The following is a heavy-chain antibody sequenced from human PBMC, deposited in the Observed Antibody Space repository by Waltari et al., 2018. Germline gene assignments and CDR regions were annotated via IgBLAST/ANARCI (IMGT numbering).Heavy chain of an antibody. V-gene: IGHV4-59*01. CDR3: AKNRFDMDV. CDR1: GGSISTYY. D-gene: IGHD3-16*01. CDR2: IYYTGDT. Sequence: QVQLQESGPGLVKPSETLSLTCTISGGSISTYYWSWVRQPPGKGLEWIGYIYYTGDTNYNPSLKSRVTISQGTSTYQFSLRLSSVTAADTAVYFCAKNRFDMDVWGKGTTVIVSS. J-gene: IGHJ6*03.